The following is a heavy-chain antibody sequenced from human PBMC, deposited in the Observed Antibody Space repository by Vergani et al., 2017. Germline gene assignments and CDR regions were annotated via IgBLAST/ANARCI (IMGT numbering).Heavy chain of an antibody. Sequence: QVQLQESGPGLVKPSDTLSLTCAVSGYSISSSNWWGWIRQPPGKGLEWIGYIYYSGSTNYNSSLKSRVTISVDTSKNQFSLKLKSVTAADTAVYYCARGFWGGRYFDWLVDYWGQGTLVTVSS. CDR3: ARGFWGGRYFDWLVDY. D-gene: IGHD3-9*01. J-gene: IGHJ4*02. CDR1: GYSISSSNW. CDR2: IYYSGST. V-gene: IGHV4-28*07.